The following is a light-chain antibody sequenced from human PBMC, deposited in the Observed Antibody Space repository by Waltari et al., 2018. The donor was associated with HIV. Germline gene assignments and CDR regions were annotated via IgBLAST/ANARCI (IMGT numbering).Light chain of an antibody. Sequence: QSALTQPASVSGSLGQSITISCTGTRGDIGDYNYVSWYQQHPGEVPKVLIFSVSNGPSWVSSRFSGSKAGNTASLTLSGLQAEDEADYYCSSYTSNNTWVFGGGTKLTVL. CDR3: SSYTSNNTWV. CDR2: SVS. V-gene: IGLV2-14*03. J-gene: IGLJ3*02. CDR1: RGDIGDYNY.